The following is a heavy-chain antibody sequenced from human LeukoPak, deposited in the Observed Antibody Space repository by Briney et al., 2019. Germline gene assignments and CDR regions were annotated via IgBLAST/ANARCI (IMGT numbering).Heavy chain of an antibody. Sequence: GGSLRLSCAASRFTFSSYAMSWVRQAPGKGLEWVSAIPGSGDSTNYADSVKGRFTISRDNSKNTLYLQMNSLRAEDTAVYYCAKRSGVSYGYFDYWGQGTLVTVSS. J-gene: IGHJ4*02. CDR3: AKRSGVSYGYFDY. CDR2: IPGSGDST. D-gene: IGHD1-26*01. V-gene: IGHV3-23*01. CDR1: RFTFSSYA.